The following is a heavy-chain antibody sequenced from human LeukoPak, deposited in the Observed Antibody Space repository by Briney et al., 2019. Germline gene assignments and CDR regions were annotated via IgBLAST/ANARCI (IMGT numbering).Heavy chain of an antibody. CDR2: INSDGSST. Sequence: PGGSLRLSCAASGFTFSRFWMHWVRQAPGKELVWVSRINSDGSSTSYADSVKGRFTISRDNAKSTLHLQMNSLRAEDTAVYFCVRGEFWGNYLDYWGQGTLVTVSS. V-gene: IGHV3-74*01. CDR1: GFTFSRFW. J-gene: IGHJ4*02. D-gene: IGHD3-16*02. CDR3: VRGEFWGNYLDY.